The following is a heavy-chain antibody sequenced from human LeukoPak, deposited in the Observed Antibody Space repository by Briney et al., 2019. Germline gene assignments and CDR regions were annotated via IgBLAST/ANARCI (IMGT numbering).Heavy chain of an antibody. V-gene: IGHV3-48*04. CDR2: ISSSSSTI. J-gene: IGHJ4*02. CDR1: GFTFSSLN. Sequence: GGSLRLSCAASGFTFSSLNMNWVRQAPGKGLEWVSYISSSSSTIYYADSVKGRFTISRDNAKNSLYLQMNSLRAEDTAVYYCAGYGSGSFWGQGTLVTVSS. D-gene: IGHD3-10*01. CDR3: AGYGSGSF.